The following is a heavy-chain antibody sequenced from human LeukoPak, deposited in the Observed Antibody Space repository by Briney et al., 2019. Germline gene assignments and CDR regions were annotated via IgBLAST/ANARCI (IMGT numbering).Heavy chain of an antibody. CDR2: IYPGDSDT. J-gene: IGHJ4*02. Sequence: NSGESLKISCKGSGYSFTSYWIGWVRQMPGKGLEWMGIIYPGDSDTRYSPSFQGQVTISADKSISTAYLQWSSLKASDTAMYYCARLTVSNALGYCSGGSCPGEFDYWGQGTLVTVSS. D-gene: IGHD2-15*01. CDR1: GYSFTSYW. CDR3: ARLTVSNALGYCSGGSCPGEFDY. V-gene: IGHV5-51*01.